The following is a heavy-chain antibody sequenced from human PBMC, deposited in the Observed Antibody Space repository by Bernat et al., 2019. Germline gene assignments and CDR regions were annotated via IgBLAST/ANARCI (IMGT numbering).Heavy chain of an antibody. CDR3: AKDGGYCSSTSCYYAFDI. D-gene: IGHD2-2*01. J-gene: IGHJ3*02. Sequence: QVQLVESGGGVVQPGRSLRLSCAASGFTFSSYGMHWVRQATGKGLEWVAVISYDGSNKYYADSVKGRFTISRDNSKNTLYLQMNSLRAEDTAVYYCAKDGGYCSSTSCYYAFDIWGQGTMVTVSS. CDR1: GFTFSSYG. CDR2: ISYDGSNK. V-gene: IGHV3-30*18.